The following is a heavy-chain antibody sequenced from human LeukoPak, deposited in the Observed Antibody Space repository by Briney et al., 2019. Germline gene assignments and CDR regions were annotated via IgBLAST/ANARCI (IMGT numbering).Heavy chain of an antibody. V-gene: IGHV3-7*01. D-gene: IGHD2-2*01. J-gene: IGHJ4*02. CDR2: IKQDGSQK. Sequence: GGSLRLSCAASGFSFSSYWMSWVRQAPGKGLEWVANIKQDGSQKHYVDSVKGRFTISRDNAKNSLYLQMNSLRVEDTAVYHCARDLCSSTSCYFAYWGQGILVTVSS. CDR1: GFSFSSYW. CDR3: ARDLCSSTSCYFAY.